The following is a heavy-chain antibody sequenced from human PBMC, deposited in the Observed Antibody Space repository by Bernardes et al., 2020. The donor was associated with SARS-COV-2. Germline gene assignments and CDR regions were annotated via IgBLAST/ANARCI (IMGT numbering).Heavy chain of an antibody. V-gene: IGHV3-7*05. J-gene: IGHJ1*01. D-gene: IGHD2-2*01. CDR1: GFTFSSDW. CDR2: IKQDGSEK. Sequence: GGSLRLSCAASGFTFSSDWMSWVRQAPGKGLEWVANIKQDGSEKYYVDSVKGRFTITRDNAKNSLYLQMNSLRAEDTAVYYWARELVPAGTVGSEYFQHWGQGTLVTVSS. CDR3: ARELVPAGTVGSEYFQH.